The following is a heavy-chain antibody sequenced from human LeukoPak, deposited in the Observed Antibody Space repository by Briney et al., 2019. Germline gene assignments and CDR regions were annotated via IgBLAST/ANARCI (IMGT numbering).Heavy chain of an antibody. Sequence: SETLSLTCTVSGGSISSGSYYWSWIRQPAGKGLEWIGRIYTSGSTNYNPSLKSRVTISVDTSKNQFSLKLSSVTAADTAVYYCARDLPPPYCTSTTCSDPGYWGQGTQVTVSS. D-gene: IGHD2-2*01. V-gene: IGHV4-61*02. CDR2: IYTSGST. J-gene: IGHJ4*02. CDR3: ARDLPPPYCTSTTCSDPGY. CDR1: GGSISSGSYY.